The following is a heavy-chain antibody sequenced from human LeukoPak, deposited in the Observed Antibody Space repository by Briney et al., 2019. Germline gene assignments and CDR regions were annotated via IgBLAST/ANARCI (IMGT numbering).Heavy chain of an antibody. V-gene: IGHV4-30-4*01. D-gene: IGHD3-10*01. CDR2: IYYSGST. CDR1: GGSISSGDYY. CDR3: ARGRLGVKGAFDI. Sequence: SETLSLTCTVSGGSISSGDYYWSWIRQPPGTGLEWIGYIYYSGSTYYNPSLKSRVTISVDTSKNQFSLKLSSVTAADTAVYYCARGRLGVKGAFDIWGQGTMVTVSS. J-gene: IGHJ3*02.